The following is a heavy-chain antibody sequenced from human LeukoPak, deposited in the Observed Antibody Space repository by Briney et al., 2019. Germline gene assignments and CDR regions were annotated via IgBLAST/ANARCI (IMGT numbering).Heavy chain of an antibody. Sequence: ASVKVSCKASGYTFTSYDINWVRQAAGQGLEWMGWMNPNSGNTGYAQKFQGRVTMTRNTSISTAYMELGSLRSEDTAVYYCAIGVVVTAAFDYWGQGTLVTVSS. D-gene: IGHD2-21*02. CDR3: AIGVVVTAAFDY. CDR2: MNPNSGNT. J-gene: IGHJ4*02. CDR1: GYTFTSYD. V-gene: IGHV1-8*01.